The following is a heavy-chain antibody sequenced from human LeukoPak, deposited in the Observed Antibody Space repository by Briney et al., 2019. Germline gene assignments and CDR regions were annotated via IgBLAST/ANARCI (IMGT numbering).Heavy chain of an antibody. J-gene: IGHJ5*02. D-gene: IGHD2-2*01. CDR2: IYTSGST. Sequence: KSSETLSLTCTDSGGSISSYYWSWIRQPAGKGLEWIGRIYTSGSTNYNPSLKGRVTMSVDTSKNQFSLKLSSVTAADTAVYYCARFVVVPAAIQQNNWFDPWGQGTLVTVSS. CDR1: GGSISSYY. V-gene: IGHV4-4*07. CDR3: ARFVVVPAAIQQNNWFDP.